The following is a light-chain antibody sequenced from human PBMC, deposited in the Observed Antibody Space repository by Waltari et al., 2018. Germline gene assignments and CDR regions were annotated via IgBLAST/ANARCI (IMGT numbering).Light chain of an antibody. CDR2: HNT. J-gene: IGLJ2*01. CDR1: KLGVKY. Sequence: SYELTQPPSVSVSLGQTASISCSGEKLGVKYCCWYQQKPGQSPVLVIYHNTKRPSGIPERFSGSSSGNTATLTISGTQAVDEADYYCQAWNSRIFGGGTTLTVL. CDR3: QAWNSRI. V-gene: IGLV3-1*01.